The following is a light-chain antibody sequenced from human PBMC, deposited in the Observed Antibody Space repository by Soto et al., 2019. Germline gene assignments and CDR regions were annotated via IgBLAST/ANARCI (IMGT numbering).Light chain of an antibody. CDR2: EDN. Sequence: QSALTQPASVSGSPGQSSTISCTGTSSDVGSYNLVSWYQQHPGTAPKLMIYEDNKRASGVSNRFSGSTSGITASLTISVLQAEDEADYYCCSYAGSSTWVFGGGTKLTVL. CDR1: SSDVGSYNL. J-gene: IGLJ3*02. V-gene: IGLV2-23*01. CDR3: CSYAGSSTWV.